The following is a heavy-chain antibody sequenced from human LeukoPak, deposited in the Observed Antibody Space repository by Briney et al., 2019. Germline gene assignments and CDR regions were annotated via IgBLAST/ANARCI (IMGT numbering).Heavy chain of an antibody. Sequence: SETLSLTCAVYGGSFCGYYWSWIRQPPGKGLEWIGEINHSGSTNYNPSLKSRVTISVDTSKNQFSLKLSSVTAADTAVYYCARYSSGWYADDYWGQGTLVTVSS. CDR2: INHSGST. V-gene: IGHV4-34*01. J-gene: IGHJ4*02. CDR1: GGSFCGYY. CDR3: ARYSSGWYADDY. D-gene: IGHD6-19*01.